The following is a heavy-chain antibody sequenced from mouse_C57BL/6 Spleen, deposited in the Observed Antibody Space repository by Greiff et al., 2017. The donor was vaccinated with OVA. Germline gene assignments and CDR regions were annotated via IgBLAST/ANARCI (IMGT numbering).Heavy chain of an antibody. CDR2: IYPGSGDT. CDR3: AAVVATDAMDY. CDR1: GYTFTSYY. Sequence: QVQLQQSGPELVKPGASVKLSCKASGYTFTSYYMHWVKQRPGQGLEWIGRIYPGSGDTKYNEKFKGKATLTAETSSSTAYMQLDSLTSEDSAVYYCAAVVATDAMDYWGQGTSVTVSS. J-gene: IGHJ4*01. V-gene: IGHV1-66*01. D-gene: IGHD1-1*01.